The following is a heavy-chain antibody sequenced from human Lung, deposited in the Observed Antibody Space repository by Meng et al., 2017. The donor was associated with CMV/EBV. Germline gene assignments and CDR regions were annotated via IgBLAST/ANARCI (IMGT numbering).Heavy chain of an antibody. Sequence: PGLVTPSHTLSLTCAIPGYIVSSNSAAWHCIRQSPSRGLEWLGRTYYRSKWYHEYAVSVKSRITISPDTPKNQFSLQLNSMTPEDTAAYYCARGINGGCGDWGQGTLVTVSS. CDR2: TYYRSKWYH. V-gene: IGHV6-1*02. D-gene: IGHD4-23*01. J-gene: IGHJ4*02. CDR3: ARGINGGCGD. CDR1: GYIVSSNSAA.